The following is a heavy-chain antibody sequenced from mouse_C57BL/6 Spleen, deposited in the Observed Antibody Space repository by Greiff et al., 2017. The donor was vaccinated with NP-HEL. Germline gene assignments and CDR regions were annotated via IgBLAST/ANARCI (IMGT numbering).Heavy chain of an antibody. V-gene: IGHV5-12*01. CDR2: ISNGGGST. D-gene: IGHD2-4*01. CDR1: GFTFSDYY. Sequence: EVKLMESGGGLVQPGGSLKLSCAASGFTFSDYYMYWVRQTPEKRLEWVAYISNGGGSTYYPDTVKGRFTISRDNAKNTLYLQMSRLKSEDTAMYYCARISYDYYWYFDVWGTGTTVTVSS. J-gene: IGHJ1*03. CDR3: ARISYDYYWYFDV.